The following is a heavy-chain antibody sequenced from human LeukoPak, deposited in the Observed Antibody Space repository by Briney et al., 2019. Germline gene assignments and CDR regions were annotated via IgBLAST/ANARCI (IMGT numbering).Heavy chain of an antibody. CDR2: IRSKAYGGTT. V-gene: IGHV3-49*04. CDR1: GFTLGDYA. Sequence: PGGSLSLSCTASGFTLGDYAMSWVRPAAGKGLEWVGFIRSKAYGGTTEYAAPVKGRFTISRYDSKSIAYLQMNSLKTEDTAVYYCTRDQMVVVPAAVFDYWGQGTLVTVSS. J-gene: IGHJ4*02. D-gene: IGHD2-2*01. CDR3: TRDQMVVVPAAVFDY.